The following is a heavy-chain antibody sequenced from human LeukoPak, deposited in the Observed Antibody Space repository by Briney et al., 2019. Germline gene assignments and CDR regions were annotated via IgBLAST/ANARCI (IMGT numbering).Heavy chain of an antibody. V-gene: IGHV4-59*12. D-gene: IGHD4-17*01. Sequence: SETLSFTCTVSGGSISSYYWSWIRQPPGKGLEWIGYIYYSGSTYYNPSLKSRVTISVDTSKNQFSLKLSSVTAADTAVYYCARNLRTVTYYYYYGMDVWGQGTTVTVSS. CDR1: GGSISSYY. J-gene: IGHJ6*02. CDR2: IYYSGST. CDR3: ARNLRTVTYYYYYGMDV.